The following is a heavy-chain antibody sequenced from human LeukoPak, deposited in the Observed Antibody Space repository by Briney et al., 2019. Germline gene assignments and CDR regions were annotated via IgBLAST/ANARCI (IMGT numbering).Heavy chain of an antibody. CDR3: ARDPRKTSGWYGMGAFDY. CDR1: GYTFISYG. V-gene: IGHV1-18*01. Sequence: ASVKVSCKASGYTFISYGISWVRQAPGQGLEWMGWINTYNGNTNYAEKFQGRVTMTTDTSTSTAYMELRSLRSDDTAVYFCARDPRKTSGWYGMGAFDYWGQGTLVTVSS. CDR2: INTYNGNT. J-gene: IGHJ4*02. D-gene: IGHD6-19*01.